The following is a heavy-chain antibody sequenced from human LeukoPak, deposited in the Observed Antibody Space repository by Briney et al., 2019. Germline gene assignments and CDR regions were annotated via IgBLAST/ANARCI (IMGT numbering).Heavy chain of an antibody. CDR3: ARDLYPRRQWGDAFDI. D-gene: IGHD6-19*01. CDR1: GFTFSSYG. V-gene: IGHV3-23*01. Sequence: PGGSLRLSCAASGFTFSSYGMSWVRQAPGKGLEWVSAITATSSSTHDADSVQGRFTISRDNSKNTLYLQMNSLRPEDTAIYYCARDLYPRRQWGDAFDIWGQGTMVTVSS. J-gene: IGHJ3*02. CDR2: ITATSSST.